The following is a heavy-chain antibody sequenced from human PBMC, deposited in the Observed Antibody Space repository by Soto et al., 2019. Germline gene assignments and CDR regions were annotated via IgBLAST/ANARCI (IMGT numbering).Heavy chain of an antibody. V-gene: IGHV3-9*01. CDR3: AKAWDPEWLDDAFDI. J-gene: IGHJ3*02. D-gene: IGHD6-19*01. CDR2: ISWNSGSI. CDR1: GFTFDDYA. Sequence: HPGGSLRLSCAASGFTFDDYAMHWVRQAPGKGLEWVSGISWNSGSIGYADSVKGRFTISRDNAKNSLYLQMNSLRAEDTALYYCAKAWDPEWLDDAFDIWGQGTMVTVSS.